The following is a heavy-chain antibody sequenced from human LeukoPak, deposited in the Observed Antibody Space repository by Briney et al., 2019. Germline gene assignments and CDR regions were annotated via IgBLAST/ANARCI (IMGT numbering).Heavy chain of an antibody. D-gene: IGHD3-22*01. CDR1: GGSISSSSYY. CDR3: ASTYYYDSSGYGWFDP. J-gene: IGHJ5*02. CDR2: IYYSRRT. V-gene: IGHV4-39*01. Sequence: SETLSLTCTVSGGSISSSSYYWGWIRQPPGTGLDRIESIYYSRRTYYNPSLKSRDTKSVDTSKNQFSLKLSSVNAADTAVYYCASTYYYDSSGYGWFDPWGQGTLVTVSS.